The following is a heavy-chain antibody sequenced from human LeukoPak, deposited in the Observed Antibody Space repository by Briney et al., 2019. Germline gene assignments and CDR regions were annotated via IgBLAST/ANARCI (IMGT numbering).Heavy chain of an antibody. D-gene: IGHD6-19*01. CDR1: GGSISSYY. CDR3: AGTGQWLAFDY. Sequence: SETLSLTCTVSGGSISSYYWSWIRQPPGKGLEWIAYISYGGSTNYNPSLKSRVTISVDTSKNQFSLKLTSVTASDTAVYYCAGTGQWLAFDYWGQGTLVTVSS. CDR2: ISYGGST. J-gene: IGHJ4*02. V-gene: IGHV4-59*08.